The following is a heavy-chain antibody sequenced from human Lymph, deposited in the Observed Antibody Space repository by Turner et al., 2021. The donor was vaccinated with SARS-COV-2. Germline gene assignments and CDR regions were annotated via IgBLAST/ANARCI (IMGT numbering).Heavy chain of an antibody. CDR2: ISYDGSNE. CDR1: GFTFSTYV. J-gene: IGHJ6*02. CDR3: ARGHGGNYYYGMDV. Sequence: QVQLVESGGGAVQPGRSLRLSCAASGFTFSTYVMHWVRQAPGKGLEWVALISYDGSNEYYADSVKGRFTISRDNSKNTVYLHMNSLRTEDTAMYYCARGHGGNYYYGMDVWGQGTTVTVSS. D-gene: IGHD2-15*01. V-gene: IGHV3-30*04.